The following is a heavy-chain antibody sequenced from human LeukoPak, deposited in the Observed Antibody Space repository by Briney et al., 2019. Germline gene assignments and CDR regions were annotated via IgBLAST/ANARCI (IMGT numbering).Heavy chain of an antibody. D-gene: IGHD6-19*01. J-gene: IGHJ4*02. CDR3: ARRTVTNGWFRIDY. Sequence: SETLSLTCTVSGGSISSYYWSWIRQPAGKGLEWIGRIYTSGSTNYNPSLKSRVTMSVDTSKNQFSLKLSSVTAADTALYYCARRTVTNGWFRIDYWGQGSLVIVSS. CDR1: GGSISSYY. CDR2: IYTSGST. V-gene: IGHV4-4*07.